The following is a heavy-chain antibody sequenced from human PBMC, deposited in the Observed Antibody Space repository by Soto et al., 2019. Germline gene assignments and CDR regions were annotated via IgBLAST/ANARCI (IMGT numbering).Heavy chain of an antibody. Sequence: SETLSLTCAVYGGSFSGYYWSWIRQPPGKGLEWIGEINHSGRTNYNPSLKSRVTISVDMSKNQFSLKPSSVTAADTAVYYCATRITVFGLLIPPFDPWGQGTQVTVSS. V-gene: IGHV4-34*01. J-gene: IGHJ5*02. D-gene: IGHD3-3*01. CDR1: GGSFSGYY. CDR3: ATRITVFGLLIPPFDP. CDR2: INHSGRT.